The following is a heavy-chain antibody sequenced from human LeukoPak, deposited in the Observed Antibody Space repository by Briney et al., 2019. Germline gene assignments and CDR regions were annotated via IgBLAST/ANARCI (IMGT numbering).Heavy chain of an antibody. J-gene: IGHJ4*02. CDR1: GGSISSYY. V-gene: IGHV4-59*08. CDR3: ARHGPPKMVVVVTPPDY. D-gene: IGHD4-23*01. Sequence: SETLSLTCTVSGGSISSYYWSWIRQPPGKGLEWIGYIYYSGSTNYNPSLKSRVTISVDTSNNQFSLKLRSVTAADTAVYYRARHGPPKMVVVVTPPDYWGQGTLVTVSS. CDR2: IYYSGST.